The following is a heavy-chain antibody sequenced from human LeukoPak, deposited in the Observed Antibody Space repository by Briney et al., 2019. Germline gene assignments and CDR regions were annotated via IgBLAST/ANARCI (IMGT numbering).Heavy chain of an antibody. V-gene: IGHV1-69*13. D-gene: IGHD5-18*01. CDR2: IIPIFGTA. J-gene: IGHJ4*02. CDR1: GGTFSSYA. CDR3: ARGATYSSYYFDY. Sequence: SVKVSCKASGGTFSSYAISWVRQAPGQGLEWMGGIIPIFGTANYAQRFQGRVTITADESTSTAYMELSSLRSEDTAVYYCARGATYSSYYFDYRGQGTLVTVSS.